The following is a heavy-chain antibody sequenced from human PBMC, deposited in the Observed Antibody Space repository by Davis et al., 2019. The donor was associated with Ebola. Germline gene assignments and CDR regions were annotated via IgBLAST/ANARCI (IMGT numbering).Heavy chain of an antibody. J-gene: IGHJ4*02. CDR3: AKDPNGDYIGAYDD. V-gene: IGHV3-33*03. Sequence: GESLKISCEASGFSFDAYAMHWVRQAPGKGLEWVSSIWYEGTDGNYADSVRGRFIISRDDSKNTLYLQMNSLRVEDTAIYYCAKDPNGDYIGAYDDWGQGTLVTVSS. CDR1: GFSFDAYA. CDR2: IWYEGTDG. D-gene: IGHD4-17*01.